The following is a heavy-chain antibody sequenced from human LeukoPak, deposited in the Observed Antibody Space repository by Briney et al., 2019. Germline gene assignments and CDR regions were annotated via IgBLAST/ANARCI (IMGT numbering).Heavy chain of an antibody. Sequence: SETLSLTCTVSGGSISSYYWSWIRQSPGKGLEWIGYIYYSGSTKYNPSLKSRVTISVDTSKKEFSLKLSSVTAADTAVYYCATLGAYYSGRNGYYYFDYWGQGALVTVSS. CDR1: GGSISSYY. CDR3: ATLGAYYSGRNGYYYFDY. J-gene: IGHJ4*02. D-gene: IGHD3-22*01. V-gene: IGHV4-59*08. CDR2: IYYSGST.